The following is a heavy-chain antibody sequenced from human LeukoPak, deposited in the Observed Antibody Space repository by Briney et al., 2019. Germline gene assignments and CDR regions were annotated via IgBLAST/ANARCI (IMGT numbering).Heavy chain of an antibody. V-gene: IGHV3-7*01. J-gene: IGHJ4*02. CDR2: IRDDGGEI. CDR3: ARDKPRGSYYGSIFDS. CDR1: GFTFSSYW. D-gene: IGHD1-26*01. Sequence: GGSLRLSCEASGFTFSSYWMSWVRQAPGKGLEWVASIRDDGGEIYYVDSVKGRFTISRDNAKSSLFLQMNSLRAEYAAVYYCARDKPRGSYYGSIFDSWGQGTLVTVSS.